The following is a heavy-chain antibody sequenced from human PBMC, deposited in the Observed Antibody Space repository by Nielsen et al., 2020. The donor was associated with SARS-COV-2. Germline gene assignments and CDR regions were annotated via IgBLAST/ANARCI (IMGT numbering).Heavy chain of an antibody. D-gene: IGHD3-9*01. Sequence: GGSLRLSCAASGFTFSSYSMNWVRQAPGKGLEWVSSISSSSSYIYYADSVKGRFTISRDNAKNSLYLQMNSLRAEDTAVYYCATDYDILTGYYTDGGYYFDYWGQGTLVTVSS. CDR3: ATDYDILTGYYTDGGYYFDY. J-gene: IGHJ4*02. CDR1: GFTFSSYS. V-gene: IGHV3-21*01. CDR2: ISSSSSYI.